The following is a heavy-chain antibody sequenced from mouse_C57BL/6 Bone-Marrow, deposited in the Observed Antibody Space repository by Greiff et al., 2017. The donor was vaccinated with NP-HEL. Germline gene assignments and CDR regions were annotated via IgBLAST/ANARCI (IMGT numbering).Heavy chain of an antibody. V-gene: IGHV1-9*01. Sequence: VQLQQSGAELMKPGASVKLSCKATGYTFTGNWIEWVKQRPGHGLEWIGEILPGSGNTYYNERFKGKATFTADTSSNTAYMQLSSLTTEDSAIYYCARDYYGSSYVDYGGQGTTLTVTS. D-gene: IGHD1-1*01. CDR3: ARDYYGSSYVDY. CDR1: GYTFTGNW. J-gene: IGHJ2*01. CDR2: ILPGSGNT.